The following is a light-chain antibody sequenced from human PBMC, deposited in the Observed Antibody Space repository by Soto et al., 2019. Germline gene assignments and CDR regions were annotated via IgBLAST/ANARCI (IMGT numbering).Light chain of an antibody. V-gene: IGKV3-15*01. CDR1: QSVGSN. J-gene: IGKJ1*01. CDR3: QQYNNWPPWT. CDR2: GAS. Sequence: EIVMTQSLATLSVSPGESATLSRRTSQSVGSNLAWYQQKPGQAPRLLIYGASTRATDIPARFTGSGSGTEFTLAISSLQSEDFAVYYCQQYNNWPPWTFGQGTKVEIK.